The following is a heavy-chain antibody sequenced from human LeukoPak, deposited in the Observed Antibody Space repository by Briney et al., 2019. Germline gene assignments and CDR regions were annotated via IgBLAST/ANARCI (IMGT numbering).Heavy chain of an antibody. CDR1: GFTFSSYG. CDR3: AKGGSFLLGYYFDY. D-gene: IGHD1-1*01. J-gene: IGHJ4*02. CDR2: IRYDGSNK. Sequence: GGSLRLSCAASGFTFSSYGMHWVRQAPGKGLEWVAFIRYDGSNKYYADSVKGRFTISRDNSKNTLYLQMNSLRAEDTAVYYCAKGGSFLLGYYFDYWGQGTLVTVSS. V-gene: IGHV3-30*02.